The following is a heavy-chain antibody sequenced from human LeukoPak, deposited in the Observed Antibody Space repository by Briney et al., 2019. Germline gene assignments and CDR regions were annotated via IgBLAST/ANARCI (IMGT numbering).Heavy chain of an antibody. CDR1: GFTFSSYA. V-gene: IGHV3-23*01. Sequence: QSGGSLRLSCAASGFTFSSYAMSWVRQAPGKGLECVSGISGSAYSTYYADSVQGRFTISRDNSKNTLYLQMNSLRAEDTAVYYCAKEAGYSGYDYPDYWGQGTLVTVSS. J-gene: IGHJ4*02. CDR2: ISGSAYST. CDR3: AKEAGYSGYDYPDY. D-gene: IGHD5-12*01.